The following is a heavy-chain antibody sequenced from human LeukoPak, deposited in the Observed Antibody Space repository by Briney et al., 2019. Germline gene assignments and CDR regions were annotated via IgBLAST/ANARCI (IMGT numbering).Heavy chain of an antibody. D-gene: IGHD3-9*01. CDR1: GGSISSYY. V-gene: IGHV4-59*08. Sequence: RASETLSLTCTVSGGSISSYYWSWIRQPPGKGLEWIGYIYYSGSTNYNPSLKSRVTISVDTSKNQFSLKLSSVTAADTAVYYCARFATYYDILTGAERAFDIWGQGTMVTVSS. CDR2: IYYSGST. J-gene: IGHJ3*02. CDR3: ARFATYYDILTGAERAFDI.